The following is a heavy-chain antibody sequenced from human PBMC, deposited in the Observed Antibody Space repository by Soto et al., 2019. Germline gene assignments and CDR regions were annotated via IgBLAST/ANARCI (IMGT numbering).Heavy chain of an antibody. J-gene: IGHJ3*02. CDR2: TYYRTKWYN. D-gene: IGHD7-27*01. CDR3: ARVWGSAGAFDI. Sequence: KQSQTLSLTCAISGDSVSSNSAAWNWIRQSPSRGLEWLGRTYYRTKWYNDYAVSVKSRITINPDTSKNQFSLQLNSVTPEDTAVYFCARVWGSAGAFDIWGQGTMVTVSS. V-gene: IGHV6-1*01. CDR1: GDSVSSNSAA.